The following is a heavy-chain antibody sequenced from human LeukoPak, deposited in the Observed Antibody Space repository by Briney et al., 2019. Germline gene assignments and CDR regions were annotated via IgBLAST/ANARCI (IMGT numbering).Heavy chain of an antibody. CDR2: NIAGSDKT. CDR3: ARENYGVFDS. V-gene: IGHV1-3*02. J-gene: IGHJ4*02. CDR1: GYTFISYT. D-gene: IGHD4-17*01. Sequence: ASVKVSCKASGYTFISYTIHWVRQAPGQGLEWLGCNIAGSDKTQYSTEFQGRVTITRDTSANTAYMELSRLRSEDMGVYYCARENYGVFDSWGQGTLVSVSS.